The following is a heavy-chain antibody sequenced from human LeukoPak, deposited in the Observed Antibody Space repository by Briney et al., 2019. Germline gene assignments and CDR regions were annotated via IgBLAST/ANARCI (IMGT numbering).Heavy chain of an antibody. CDR2: VNHSGST. J-gene: IGHJ4*02. CDR3: ARVGTVTTLDY. Sequence: SETLSLTCAVYGGSFSGYYWSWIRQPPGKGLEWIGEVNHSGSTNYNPSLKSRVTISVDTSKNQFSLKLSSVTAADTAVYYCARVGTVTTLDYWGQGTLVTVSS. D-gene: IGHD4-17*01. V-gene: IGHV4-34*01. CDR1: GGSFSGYY.